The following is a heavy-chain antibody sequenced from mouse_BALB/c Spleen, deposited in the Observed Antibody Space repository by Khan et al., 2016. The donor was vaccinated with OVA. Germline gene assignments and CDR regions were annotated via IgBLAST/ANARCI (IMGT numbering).Heavy chain of an antibody. D-gene: IGHD2-13*01. Sequence: EVELVESGGGLVKPGGSLKLSCAASGFTFSDYYMYWVRQTPEKRLEWVATISDGGTYIYYPDNVKGRFTISRDNAKNNLYLQMSSLKADDTVMYYCTRGYYSDPFAYWGQGTLVTVSA. CDR1: GFTFSDYY. J-gene: IGHJ3*01. V-gene: IGHV5-4*02. CDR2: ISDGGTYI. CDR3: TRGYYSDPFAY.